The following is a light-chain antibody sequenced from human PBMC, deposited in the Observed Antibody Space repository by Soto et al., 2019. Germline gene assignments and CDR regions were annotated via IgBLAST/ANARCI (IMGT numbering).Light chain of an antibody. CDR2: NVY. V-gene: IGLV2-14*03. J-gene: IGLJ1*01. CDR3: SAYTVSRTYV. Sequence: QYILTQPSSVSGSTGESITISRTGTSSDVGAYNFVSWHQQHPGKAPKLMIYNVYDRPSGISYRFSGSKSGNTASLTISGLQCEDEADYYCSAYTVSRTYVFGTGTKVTVL. CDR1: SSDVGAYNF.